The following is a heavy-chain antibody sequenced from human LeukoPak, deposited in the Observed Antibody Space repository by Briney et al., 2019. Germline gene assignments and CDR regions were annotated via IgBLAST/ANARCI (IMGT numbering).Heavy chain of an antibody. CDR1: GFPFSSYS. Sequence: GGSLRLSCAASGFPFSSYSMNWVRQAPGKGLEWVSSISSSSSYIYYADSVKGRFTISRDNAKNSLYLQMNSLRAEDTAVYYCARVDSGYSGYGPFLNWGQGTLVTVSS. CDR3: ARVDSGYSGYGPFLN. V-gene: IGHV3-21*01. D-gene: IGHD5-12*01. CDR2: ISSSSSYI. J-gene: IGHJ4*02.